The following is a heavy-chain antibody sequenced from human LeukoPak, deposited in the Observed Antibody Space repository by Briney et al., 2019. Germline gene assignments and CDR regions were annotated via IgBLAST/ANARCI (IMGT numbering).Heavy chain of an antibody. V-gene: IGHV3-21*01. CDR1: GFAFNFYI. Sequence: PGGSLRLSCAASGFAFNFYILNWVRQAPGKGLEWVSSISSSSSSHIYYADSVRGRFTISRDNAKNSLYLQMNSLRGEDTALYYCARAGDYGDYGMDVWGQGTTVTVSS. CDR3: ARAGDYGDYGMDV. J-gene: IGHJ6*02. CDR2: ISSSSSSHI. D-gene: IGHD4-17*01.